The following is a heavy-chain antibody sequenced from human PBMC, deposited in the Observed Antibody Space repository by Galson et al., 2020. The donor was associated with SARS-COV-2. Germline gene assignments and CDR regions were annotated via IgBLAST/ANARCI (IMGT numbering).Heavy chain of an antibody. CDR2: TYYRSQWST. D-gene: IGHD6-13*01. J-gene: IGHJ3*02. Sequence: SQTLSLTCAISGDSVSSNSAAWNWTRQPPSRGLEWLGRTYYRSQWSTDYAVSVKSRITINPDTSKNQFSLQLNSVTPEDTAIYYCAGRVAGAGSLHIWGQGTMVIVSS. CDR1: GDSVSSNSAA. V-gene: IGHV6-1*01. CDR3: AGRVAGAGSLHI.